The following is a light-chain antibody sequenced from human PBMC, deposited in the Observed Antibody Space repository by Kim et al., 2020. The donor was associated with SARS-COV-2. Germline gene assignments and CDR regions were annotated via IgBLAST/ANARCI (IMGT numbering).Light chain of an antibody. J-gene: IGLJ2*01. CDR1: SSNIGSNY. CDR2: RNN. V-gene: IGLV1-47*01. CDR3: AAWDDSLRVV. Sequence: ELTQPPSASGTPGQRVTISCSGSSSNIGSNYVYWYQQLPGTAPKLLIYRNNQRPSGVPDRFSGSKSGTSASLAISGLRSEDEADYYCAAWDDSLRVVF.